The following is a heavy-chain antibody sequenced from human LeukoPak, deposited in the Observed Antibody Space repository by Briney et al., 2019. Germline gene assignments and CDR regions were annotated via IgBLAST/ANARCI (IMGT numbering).Heavy chain of an antibody. CDR2: ISGSGSST. CDR3: AKISSGWYVGWFDP. V-gene: IGHV3-23*01. J-gene: IGHJ5*02. D-gene: IGHD6-19*01. Sequence: GGSLRLSCAASGFTFSTYAMTWVRQAPGQGLEWVSSISGSGSSTYYADSVKGRFTISRDNSKNTLYLQMNSLRAEDTAVYYCAKISSGWYVGWFDPWGQGTLVTVSS. CDR1: GFTFSTYA.